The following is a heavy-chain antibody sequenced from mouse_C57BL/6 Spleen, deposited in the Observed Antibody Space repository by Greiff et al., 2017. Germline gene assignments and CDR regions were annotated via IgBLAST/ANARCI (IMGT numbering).Heavy chain of an antibody. Sequence: EVQGVESGGGLVKPGGSLKLSCAASGFTFSDYGMHWVRQAPEKGLEWVAYISSGSSTNYYADTVKGRFTITRDNAKNTLFLQMTRLRSEDTAMYYCATSEFAYWGQGTLVTVSA. J-gene: IGHJ3*01. V-gene: IGHV5-17*01. CDR2: ISSGSSTN. D-gene: IGHD6-1*01. CDR3: ATSEFAY. CDR1: GFTFSDYG.